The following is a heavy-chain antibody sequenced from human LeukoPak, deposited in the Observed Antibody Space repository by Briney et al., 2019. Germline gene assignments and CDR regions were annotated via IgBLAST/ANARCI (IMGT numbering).Heavy chain of an antibody. J-gene: IGHJ6*02. CDR3: ARITFVVEGYGMDV. CDR2: IYTSGST. CDR1: GGSISSGSYY. V-gene: IGHV4-61*02. Sequence: PSQTLSLTCTVSGGSISSGSYYWSWIRQPAGKGLEWIGRIYTSGSTNYNPSLKSRVTISVDTSKNQFSLKLSSVTAADTAAYYCARITFVVEGYGMDVWGQGTTVTVSS. D-gene: IGHD2-21*01.